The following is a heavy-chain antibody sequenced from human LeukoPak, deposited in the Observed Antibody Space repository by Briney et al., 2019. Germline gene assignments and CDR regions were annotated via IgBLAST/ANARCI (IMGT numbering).Heavy chain of an antibody. CDR3: ARLTPPPDIRILTGYKGVDP. J-gene: IGHJ5*02. CDR2: INHSGST. V-gene: IGHV4-34*01. D-gene: IGHD3-9*01. CDR1: GGSFSGYY. Sequence: SETLSLTCAVYGGSFSGYYWSWIRQPPGKGLEGIGEINHSGSTNYNPSLKSRVTISVDTSKNQFSLKLSSVTAADTAVYYCARLTPPPDIRILTGYKGVDPWGQGTLVTVSS.